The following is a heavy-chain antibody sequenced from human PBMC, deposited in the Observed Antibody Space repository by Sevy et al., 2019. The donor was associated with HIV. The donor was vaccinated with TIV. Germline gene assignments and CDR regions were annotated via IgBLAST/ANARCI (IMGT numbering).Heavy chain of an antibody. D-gene: IGHD5-18*01. V-gene: IGHV3-23*01. CDR2: ISGSGGST. Sequence: GGSLRLSCAASGFTFNSYAMSWVRQAPGKGLEWVSVISGSGGSTYYADSVKGRFTISRDNSKNKLYLQMNSLRAEDTGVDYSAKDWVGGYSYGYVGYWGQGTLVTVSS. CDR3: AKDWVGGYSYGYVGY. J-gene: IGHJ4*02. CDR1: GFTFNSYA.